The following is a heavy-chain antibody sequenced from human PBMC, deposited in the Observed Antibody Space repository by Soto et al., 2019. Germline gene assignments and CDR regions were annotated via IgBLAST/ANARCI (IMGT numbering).Heavy chain of an antibody. D-gene: IGHD2-8*01. CDR1: GFTFSIHA. CDR2: VDGSGGDT. CDR3: AKEIFAAAYAATSAFDL. V-gene: IGHV3-23*01. J-gene: IGHJ4*02. Sequence: CLRLSFGACGFTFSIHAVGWIRQAPGTGPEWVAFVDGSGGDTSYADSVKGRFTISRAHSANSLYLDMNSLRDEDTGRYFCAKEIFAAAYAATSAFDLGGQGT.